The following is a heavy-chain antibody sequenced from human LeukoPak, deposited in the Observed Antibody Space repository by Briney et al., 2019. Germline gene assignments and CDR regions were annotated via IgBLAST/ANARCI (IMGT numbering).Heavy chain of an antibody. D-gene: IGHD3-22*01. CDR2: INSDGSST. Sequence: GGSLRLSCADSGFTFSSHWMHWVRQAPGKGLVWVSRINSDGSSTSYADSVKGRFTISRDNAKNTLYLQMNSLRAEDTAVYYCARTNYDYDSPFDYWGQGTLVTVSS. V-gene: IGHV3-74*01. CDR1: GFTFSSHW. CDR3: ARTNYDYDSPFDY. J-gene: IGHJ4*02.